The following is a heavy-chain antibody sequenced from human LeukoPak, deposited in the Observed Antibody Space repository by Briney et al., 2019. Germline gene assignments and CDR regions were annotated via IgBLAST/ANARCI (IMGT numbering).Heavy chain of an antibody. CDR3: ARDSSGLLWFGELDYYMDV. CDR1: GYTFTSYG. Sequence: ASVKVPCKASGYTFTSYGISWVRQAPGQGLEWMGWISAYNGNTNYAQKLQGRVTMTTDTSTSTAYMELRSLRSDDTAVYYCARDSSGLLWFGELDYYMDVWGKGTTVTVSS. CDR2: ISAYNGNT. J-gene: IGHJ6*03. D-gene: IGHD3-10*01. V-gene: IGHV1-18*01.